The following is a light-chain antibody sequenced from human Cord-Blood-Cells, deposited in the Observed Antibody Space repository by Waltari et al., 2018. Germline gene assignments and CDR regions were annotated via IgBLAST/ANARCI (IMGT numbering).Light chain of an antibody. Sequence: DIQLTQSPSFLSASVGDRATITCRASQGISSYLAWYQQKPGKAPKLLIYAASTLQSGFPSRFSGSGSGTEFTLTISSLQPEDFATYYCQQLNSYPLFTFGPGTKVDIK. J-gene: IGKJ3*01. CDR1: QGISSY. CDR3: QQLNSYPLFT. CDR2: AAS. V-gene: IGKV1-9*01.